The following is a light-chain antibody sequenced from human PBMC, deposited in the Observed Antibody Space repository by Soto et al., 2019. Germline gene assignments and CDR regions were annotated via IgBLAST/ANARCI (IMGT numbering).Light chain of an antibody. Sequence: DIQMTQSPSSLSASVGDRVTISCRASQNINMYLNWYQKKPGKAPNILIYAASTLQSGVPSKFSGSGSGTHFNLTISSLQTEDFATYYCQQSYSTSITFGQGTRLEIK. V-gene: IGKV1-39*01. J-gene: IGKJ5*01. CDR2: AAS. CDR1: QNINMY. CDR3: QQSYSTSIT.